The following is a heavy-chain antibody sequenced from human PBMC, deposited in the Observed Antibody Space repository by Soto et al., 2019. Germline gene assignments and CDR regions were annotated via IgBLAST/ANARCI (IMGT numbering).Heavy chain of an antibody. CDR3: TRAAWFPYLSFY. CDR2: ISSSGSTA. D-gene: IGHD3-10*01. J-gene: IGHJ4*02. V-gene: IGHV3-48*03. CDR1: GFTFSRFE. Sequence: EVQLVESGGGLVQPGGSLRLSCAASGFTFSRFELHWVRQAPGKGLEWISYISSSGSTAYYASSVEGRFTISRDNANKPVYLQMDRLRAEDKALYYCTRAAWFPYLSFYWGQGALVTVSS.